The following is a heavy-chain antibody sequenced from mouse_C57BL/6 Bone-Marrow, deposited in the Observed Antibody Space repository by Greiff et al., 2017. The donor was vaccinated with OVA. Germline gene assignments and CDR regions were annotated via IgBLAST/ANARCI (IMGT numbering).Heavy chain of an antibody. J-gene: IGHJ2*01. D-gene: IGHD4-1*01. Sequence: QVQLQQPGAELVKPGASVKMSCKASGYTFTSYWITWVKRRPGQGLGGIGDIYPGSGSTNYNEKFKSKATLTVDPSSSTAYRELSSLTAEDSAVYDGARRRELSDYFDYWGQGTTLTVSS. CDR3: ARRRELSDYFDY. V-gene: IGHV1-55*01. CDR2: IYPGSGST. CDR1: GYTFTSYW.